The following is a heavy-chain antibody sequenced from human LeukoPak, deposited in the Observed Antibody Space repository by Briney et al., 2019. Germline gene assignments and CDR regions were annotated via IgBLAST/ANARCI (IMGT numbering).Heavy chain of an antibody. J-gene: IGHJ3*02. CDR3: ARGQTYYDDSTGYHYYAFDI. Sequence: RGSLRLSCAAAGFTFSSYAMSWVRQAPRKGLEWVSAISVSGGSTYYADSVKGRFTISRDNSKNTLYLQMNSLRAEDTAVYYCARGQTYYDDSTGYHYYAFDIWGQGTMVTVSS. CDR1: GFTFSSYA. D-gene: IGHD3-9*01. V-gene: IGHV3-23*01. CDR2: ISVSGGST.